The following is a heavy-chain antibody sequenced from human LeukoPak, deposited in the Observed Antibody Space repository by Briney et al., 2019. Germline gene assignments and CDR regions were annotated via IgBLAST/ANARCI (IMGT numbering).Heavy chain of an antibody. CDR1: GYTFTSYA. Sequence: ASVKVFCKASGYTFTSYATHWVRQAPGQRLEWMGWINVGNGNTKYSQEFQGRVTITRDTSASTAYMELSSLRSEDTAVYYCARDNSVGDNAWWFDPWGQGTLVTVSS. J-gene: IGHJ5*02. D-gene: IGHD1-26*01. CDR3: ARDNSVGDNAWWFDP. CDR2: INVGNGNT. V-gene: IGHV1-3*03.